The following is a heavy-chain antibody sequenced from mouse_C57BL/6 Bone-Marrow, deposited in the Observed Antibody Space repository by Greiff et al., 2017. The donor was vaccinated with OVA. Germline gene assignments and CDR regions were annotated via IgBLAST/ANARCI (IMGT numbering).Heavy chain of an antibody. Sequence: QVQLKQSGPELVKPGASVKISCKASGYAFSSSWMNWVKQRPGKGLEWIGRIYPGDGDTNYNGKFKGKATLTADKSSSTAYMQLSSLTSEDSAVYFCARRFYYYGSSYFYYFDYWGQGTTLTVSS. CDR1: GYAFSSSW. V-gene: IGHV1-82*01. J-gene: IGHJ2*01. CDR2: IYPGDGDT. D-gene: IGHD1-1*01. CDR3: ARRFYYYGSSYFYYFDY.